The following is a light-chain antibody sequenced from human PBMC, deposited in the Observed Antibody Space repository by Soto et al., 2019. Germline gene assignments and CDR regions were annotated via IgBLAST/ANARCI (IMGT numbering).Light chain of an antibody. CDR2: VAS. J-gene: IGKJ1*01. V-gene: IGKV1-27*01. CDR1: QGISNY. CDR3: QKYNSAQWT. Sequence: DIQMTQSPSSLSASVGDRVTITCRASQGISNYLAWYQQQPGKVPKLLIYVASNLQSGVPSRFSGSGSGTDFTLTISSLQPEDVATYYCQKYNSAQWTFGQGTKVEIK.